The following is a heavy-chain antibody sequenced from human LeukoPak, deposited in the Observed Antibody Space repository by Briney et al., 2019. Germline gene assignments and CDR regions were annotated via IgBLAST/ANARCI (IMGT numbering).Heavy chain of an antibody. J-gene: IGHJ4*02. CDR1: GGSISNSSYY. CDR3: ARLLAGDHRDY. D-gene: IGHD3-16*01. CDR2: IYYSGST. V-gene: IGHV4-39*01. Sequence: TSETLSLTCTVSGGSISNSSYYWGWIRQPPGKGLEWIGSIYYSGSTYYNPSLKSRVTISVDTSKNQFSLKLSSVTAADTAVYYCARLLAGDHRDYWGQGTLVTVSS.